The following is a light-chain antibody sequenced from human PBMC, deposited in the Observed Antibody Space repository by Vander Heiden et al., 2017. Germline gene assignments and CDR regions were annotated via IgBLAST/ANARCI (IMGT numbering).Light chain of an antibody. CDR3: QQYNKWLLT. J-gene: IGKJ4*01. V-gene: IGKV3-15*01. Sequence: EIVMTQSPATLSVSPGERATLSCRASQSVSSNLAWYQQKPGKVPSFLIYVASTRATGSPARISGSGSGTDFTLTISSLQSEDFAVYYCQQYNKWLLTFGGGTKVEIK. CDR2: VAS. CDR1: QSVSSN.